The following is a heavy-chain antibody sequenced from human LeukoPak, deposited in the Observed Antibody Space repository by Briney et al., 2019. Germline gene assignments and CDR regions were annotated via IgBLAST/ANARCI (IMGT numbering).Heavy chain of an antibody. J-gene: IGHJ2*01. CDR1: GFTFRSYW. CDR2: INSDGSVT. Sequence: PGGSLRLSCEASGFTFRSYWMHWVRQAPGKGLVWVSRINSDGSVTSYADSVKGRFTISRDNAKATLYLQMNSLRAEDTAVYYCARGHASSWSNWYFDLWGRGTLGTVSS. CDR3: ARGHASSWSNWYFDL. D-gene: IGHD6-13*01. V-gene: IGHV3-74*01.